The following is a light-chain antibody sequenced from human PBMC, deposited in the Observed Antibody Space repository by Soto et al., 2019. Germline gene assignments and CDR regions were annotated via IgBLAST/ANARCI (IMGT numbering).Light chain of an antibody. CDR3: SSYTSGTTL. CDR2: EVS. CDR1: SSDVGGSNY. V-gene: IGLV2-14*01. Sequence: QSALTQPASVSGSPGQSITISCTGTSSDVGGSNYVSWYQQYPGKAPKLMIYEVSNRPSGVSNRFSGSKSGNTASLTISGLQAEDEADYYCSSYTSGTTLFGGGTQLTVL. J-gene: IGLJ3*02.